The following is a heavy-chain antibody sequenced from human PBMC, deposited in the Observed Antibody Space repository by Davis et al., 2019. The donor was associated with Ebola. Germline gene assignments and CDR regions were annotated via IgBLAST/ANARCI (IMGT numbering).Heavy chain of an antibody. V-gene: IGHV1-24*01. D-gene: IGHD3-10*01. CDR3: ATLGKETQAQSYYGMDV. CDR2: FDPEDVET. CDR1: GHTLAEVS. Sequence: ASVKVSCKVSGHTLAEVSIQWVRQAPGKGLEWMGGFDPEDVETIYAQKFQGRVTMTEDTSTDTAYMEVSSLRSEDTAVYYCATLGKETQAQSYYGMDVWGQETTVTVSS. J-gene: IGHJ6*02.